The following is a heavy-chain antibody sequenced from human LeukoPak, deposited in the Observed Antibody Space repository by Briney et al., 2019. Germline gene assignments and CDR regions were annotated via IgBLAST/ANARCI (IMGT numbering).Heavy chain of an antibody. Sequence: GGSLRLSCSASGFTFSRYAMHWVRQAPGKGLEYVSAISSNGGSTYYVDSVKGRFTISRDNSKNTLYLQMSSLRAEDTAVYYCVKPMLSSDYYFDYWGQGTLVTVSP. CDR1: GFTFSRYA. CDR3: VKPMLSSDYYFDY. CDR2: ISSNGGST. D-gene: IGHD3-22*01. V-gene: IGHV3-64D*06. J-gene: IGHJ4*02.